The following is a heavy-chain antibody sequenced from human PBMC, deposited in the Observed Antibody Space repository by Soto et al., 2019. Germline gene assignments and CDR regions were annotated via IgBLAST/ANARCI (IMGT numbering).Heavy chain of an antibody. CDR3: VRPLSSGRNYGKDV. CDR2: IYYNGTT. V-gene: IGHV3-53*01. J-gene: IGHJ6*02. D-gene: IGHD3-10*01. Sequence: PGGSLRLSCASSWLTVGDNYMSWVRQAPGMGLEWVSAIYYNGTTYYADSVKGRFTISRGTSKNTLSLQMDSLRVEDTAVYYCVRPLSSGRNYGKDVWGQGTTVTVSS. CDR1: WLTVGDNY.